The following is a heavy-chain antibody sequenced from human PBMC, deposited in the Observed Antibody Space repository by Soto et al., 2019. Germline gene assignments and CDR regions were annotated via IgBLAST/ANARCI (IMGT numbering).Heavy chain of an antibody. CDR2: ITRDYNT. V-gene: IGHV3-48*01. J-gene: IGHJ4*02. D-gene: IGHD4-17*01. CDR1: GFTFSNHV. CDR3: VNGDYY. Sequence: EEQLVESGGGLVQPGGSLRLSCAASGFTFSNHVMNWVRQAPGRGLEWVSSITRDYNTYYADSVRGRFTISRDNAKDSLYLQMNSLRADYTAVYYCVNGDYYVGQGTLVTVSS.